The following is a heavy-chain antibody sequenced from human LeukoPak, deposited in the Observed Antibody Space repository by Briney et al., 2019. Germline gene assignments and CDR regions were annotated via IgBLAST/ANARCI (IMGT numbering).Heavy chain of an antibody. CDR1: GSIFTSYW. V-gene: IGHV5-10-1*01. J-gene: IGHJ3*02. CDR3: ARHPRGRVAFDI. D-gene: IGHD6-13*01. Sequence: GASLLISCECSGSIFTSYWISWVRQLPGKGLELMGGIDPSDCYTNTSPSLQGHVTISADKSNSTAYLQWSSLKASDTAMYYSARHPRGRVAFDIGGQGQWSPSLQ. CDR2: IDPSDCYT.